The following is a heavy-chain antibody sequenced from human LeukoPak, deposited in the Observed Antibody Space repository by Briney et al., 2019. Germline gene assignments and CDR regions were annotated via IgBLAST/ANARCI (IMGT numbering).Heavy chain of an antibody. CDR1: GFSFSNYY. CDR3: ARTNYVWGDAFDI. Sequence: GGSLRLSCAASGFSFSNYYMDWVRQAPGKGLEWVGRTRNKANSYTTDYAASVQGRFTVSRDDSKNSLYLQMNSLKTEDTAVYYCARTNYVWGDAFDIWGHETMVSVSS. D-gene: IGHD3-16*01. CDR2: TRNKANSYTT. J-gene: IGHJ3*02. V-gene: IGHV3-72*01.